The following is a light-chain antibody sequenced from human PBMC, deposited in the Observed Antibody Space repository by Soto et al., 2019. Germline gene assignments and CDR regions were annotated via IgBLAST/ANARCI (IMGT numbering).Light chain of an antibody. J-gene: IGKJ4*01. CDR1: QFIGSN. CDR2: DAS. V-gene: IGKV3-15*01. Sequence: MTQSPATLSVSPGESATLSCRASQFIGSNLAWYQQKRGEAPRLLIYDASSRATGIPARFSGSGSGTEFTLTISSLQSEDFAVYYCQQYNNWPPLTFGGGTKVEIK. CDR3: QQYNNWPPLT.